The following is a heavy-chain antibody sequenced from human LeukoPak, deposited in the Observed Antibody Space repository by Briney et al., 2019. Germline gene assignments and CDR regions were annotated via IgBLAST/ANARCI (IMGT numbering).Heavy chain of an antibody. CDR2: INSDGSST. V-gene: IGHV3-74*01. D-gene: IGHD6-19*01. CDR3: ARDSSGPDY. J-gene: IGHJ4*02. Sequence: QPGGSLRLSCAASGFTFSSYWMHWVRQAPGKGLLWVSHINSDGSSTFYADSVKGRFTISRDNAKNTLHLQMNSLRAEDTAVYYCARDSSGPDYWGQGTLVTVSS. CDR1: GFTFSSYW.